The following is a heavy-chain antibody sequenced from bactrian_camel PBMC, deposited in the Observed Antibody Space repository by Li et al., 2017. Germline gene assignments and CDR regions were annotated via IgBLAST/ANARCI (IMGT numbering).Heavy chain of an antibody. D-gene: IGHD6*01. CDR2: FRYGAATT. CDR1: GFDFSIYG. V-gene: IGHV3S40*01. J-gene: IGHJ4*01. Sequence: DVQLVESGGGMVQPGGSLRLSCAASGFDFSIYGMSWVRRAPGKGLEWVSVFRYGAATTYYADSVKGRFTIVHDDTKNTVYLQMNSLKPEDTAKYYCAADSYETGWEYPRSWRIPKVYDYWGQGTQVTVS. CDR3: AADSYETGWEYPRSWRIPKVYDY.